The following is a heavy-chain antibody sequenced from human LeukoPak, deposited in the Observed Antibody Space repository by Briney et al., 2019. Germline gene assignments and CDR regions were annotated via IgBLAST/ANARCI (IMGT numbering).Heavy chain of an antibody. Sequence: ASVKVSCKTSGYTFTSYYVSWVRQAPGQGLEWMGWTSGYNAKTKYVQKFQGRITMTIDTSTTTAYMELSSLRSEDTAVYYCARDGRGQQLVSPNYYYYYGMDVWGQGTTVTVSS. CDR3: ARDGRGQQLVSPNYYYYYGMDV. J-gene: IGHJ6*02. CDR2: TSGYNAKT. V-gene: IGHV1-18*04. CDR1: GYTFTSYY. D-gene: IGHD6-13*01.